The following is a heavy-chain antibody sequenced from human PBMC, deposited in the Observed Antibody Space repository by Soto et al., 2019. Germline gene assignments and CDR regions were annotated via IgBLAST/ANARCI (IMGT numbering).Heavy chain of an antibody. CDR1: GFTFSSYG. CDR2: IWYDGSNK. Sequence: GGSLRLSCAASGFTFSSYGMHWVRQAPGKGLEWVAVIWYDGSNKYYADSVKGRFTISRDNSKNTLYLQMNSLRAEDTAVYYCARDLVATIPEYYFDYWGQGTLVTVSS. CDR3: ARDLVATIPEYYFDY. V-gene: IGHV3-33*01. D-gene: IGHD5-12*01. J-gene: IGHJ4*02.